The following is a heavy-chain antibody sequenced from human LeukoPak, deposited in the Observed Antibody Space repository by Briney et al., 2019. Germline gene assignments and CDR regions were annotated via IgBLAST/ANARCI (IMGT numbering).Heavy chain of an antibody. CDR1: GFTFSSYA. J-gene: IGHJ4*02. CDR2: ISGLVGST. Sequence: HSGGSLRLSCAASGFTFSSYAMSWVRQAPGKGLDWVSVISGLVGSTYHADSVKGRFTISRDNSKNTLYLQMDSLRADDTAVYYCAKHSRGVGSLFDSWGQGTLVTVSS. D-gene: IGHD1-26*01. V-gene: IGHV3-23*01. CDR3: AKHSRGVGSLFDS.